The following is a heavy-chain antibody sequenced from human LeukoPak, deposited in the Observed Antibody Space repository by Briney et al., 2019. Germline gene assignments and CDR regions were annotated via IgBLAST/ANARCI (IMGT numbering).Heavy chain of an antibody. CDR1: GFTFSSYS. D-gene: IGHD1-26*01. Sequence: GSLRLSCAASGFTFSSYSMLWVRQAPGKGLEWVAVISYDGSNKYYADSVKGRFTISRDNSKNTLYLQMNSLRAEDTAVYYCARDGPSGSYYYYYYMDVWGKGTTVTVSS. J-gene: IGHJ6*03. CDR2: ISYDGSNK. V-gene: IGHV3-30*03. CDR3: ARDGPSGSYYYYYYMDV.